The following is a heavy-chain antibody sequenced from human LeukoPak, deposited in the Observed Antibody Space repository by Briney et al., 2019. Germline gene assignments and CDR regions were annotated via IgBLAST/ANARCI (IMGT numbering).Heavy chain of an antibody. V-gene: IGHV1-18*01. CDR3: ARIHTPVATRKYYYYYMDV. CDR1: GYTFTSYG. Sequence: ASVKVSCKASGYTFTSYGISWVRQAPGQGLEWMGWISAYNGNTNYAQKLQGRVTMTTDTSTSTAYMELRSLRSDDTAVYYCARIHTPVATRKYYYYYMDVWGKGTTVTVSS. D-gene: IGHD2-2*01. CDR2: ISAYNGNT. J-gene: IGHJ6*03.